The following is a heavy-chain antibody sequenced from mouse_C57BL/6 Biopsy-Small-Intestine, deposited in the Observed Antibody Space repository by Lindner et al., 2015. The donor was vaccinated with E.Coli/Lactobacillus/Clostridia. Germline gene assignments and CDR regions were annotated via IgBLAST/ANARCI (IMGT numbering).Heavy chain of an antibody. CDR3: TRDGYYSAWFAY. CDR2: ISSGSSTI. CDR1: GFTFSEYG. D-gene: IGHD2-3*01. Sequence: VQLQESGGGLVKPGGSRKLSCSASGFTFSEYGIHWVRQAPEKGLEWVAYISSGSSTIYYADTVKGRFTISRDNAKNTLFLQMTSLRSEDTAMYYCTRDGYYSAWFAYWGQGTLVTVSA. J-gene: IGHJ3*01. V-gene: IGHV5-17*01.